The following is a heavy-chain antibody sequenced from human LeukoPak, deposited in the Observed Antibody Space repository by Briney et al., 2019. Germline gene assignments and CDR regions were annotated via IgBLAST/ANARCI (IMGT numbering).Heavy chain of an antibody. CDR1: GGSISSYY. CDR2: IYYNGGT. CDR3: ARQGEYTTSLGRKQFDY. J-gene: IGHJ4*02. V-gene: IGHV4-59*08. Sequence: PSETLSLTCTVSGGSISSYYWSWIRQPPGKGLEWIGYIYYNGGTSYNPSLRSRVTISVDTSKNQFSLKLSSVTAADTALYYCARQGEYTTSLGRKQFDYWGQGTLVTVSS. D-gene: IGHD3-16*01.